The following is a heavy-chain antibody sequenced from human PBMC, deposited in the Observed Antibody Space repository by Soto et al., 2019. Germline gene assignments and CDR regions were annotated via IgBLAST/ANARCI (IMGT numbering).Heavy chain of an antibody. V-gene: IGHV3-74*01. J-gene: IGHJ6*02. D-gene: IGHD3-9*01. CDR1: GFSFSNTW. Sequence: EVQLVESGGGLVQPGGSLRLSCAASGFSFSNTWMHWVRQAPGKGLVWVSHVNSDGSNTNYADLVKGRFTVSRDNARNTVYLQMNSLRADDTAVYYCAKDWSYGLDVWGQGTTVTVSS. CDR2: VNSDGSNT. CDR3: AKDWSYGLDV.